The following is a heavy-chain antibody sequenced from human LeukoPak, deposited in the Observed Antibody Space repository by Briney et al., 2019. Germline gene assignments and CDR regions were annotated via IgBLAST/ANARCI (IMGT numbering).Heavy chain of an antibody. D-gene: IGHD1-26*01. V-gene: IGHV1-69*13. CDR3: ARVVAELLYAFDY. Sequence: SVKVSCKASGYTFTSYAISWVRQAPGQGLEWMGGIIPIFGTANYAQKFQGRVTITADESTSTAYMELSSLRSEDTAVYYCARVVAELLYAFDYWGQGTLVTVSS. CDR1: GYTFTSYA. J-gene: IGHJ4*02. CDR2: IIPIFGTA.